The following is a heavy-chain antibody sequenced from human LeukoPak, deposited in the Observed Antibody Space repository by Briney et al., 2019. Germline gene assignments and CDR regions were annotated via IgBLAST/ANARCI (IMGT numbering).Heavy chain of an antibody. CDR2: INQEGSEK. J-gene: IGHJ4*02. CDR1: GFTFSTYW. D-gene: IGHD6-13*01. V-gene: IGHV3-7*05. Sequence: PGGSLRLSCAASGFTFSTYWMSWVRQAPGKGLEWVANINQEGSEKNYVDSVKGRFTISRDNAKSALHLQMNSLRLEDTAVYYCAAGTAADFWGQGTLVTVSS. CDR3: AAGTAADF.